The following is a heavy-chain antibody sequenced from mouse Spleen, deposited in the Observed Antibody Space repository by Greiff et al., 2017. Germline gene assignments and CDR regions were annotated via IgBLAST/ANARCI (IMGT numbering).Heavy chain of an antibody. V-gene: IGHV1-64*01. CDR1: GYTFTSYW. D-gene: IGHD4-1*01. CDR3: ARSPSNWDVPDY. Sequence: QVQLQQPGAELVKPGASVKLSCKASGYTFTSYWMHWVKQRPGQGLEWIGMIHPNSGSTNYNEKFKSKATLTVDKSSSTAYMQLSSLTSEDSAVYYCARSPSNWDVPDYWGQGTTLTVSS. CDR2: IHPNSGST. J-gene: IGHJ2*01.